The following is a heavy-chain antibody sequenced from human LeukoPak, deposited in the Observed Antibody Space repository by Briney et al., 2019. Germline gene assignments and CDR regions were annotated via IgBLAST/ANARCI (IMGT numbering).Heavy chain of an antibody. CDR3: ARGEPSPPYYYYYYYMDV. CDR2: IIPIFGTA. Sequence: ASVKVSCKASGGTFSSYAISWVRQAPGQGLEWMGGIIPIFGTANYAQKFQGRVTITTDESTSTAYMELSSLRSEDTAVYYCARGEPSPPYYYYYYYMDVWGKGATVTVSS. CDR1: GGTFSSYA. D-gene: IGHD1-14*01. V-gene: IGHV1-69*05. J-gene: IGHJ6*03.